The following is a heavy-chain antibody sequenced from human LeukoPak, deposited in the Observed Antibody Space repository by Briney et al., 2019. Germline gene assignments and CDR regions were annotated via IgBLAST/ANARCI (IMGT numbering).Heavy chain of an antibody. V-gene: IGHV3-23*01. J-gene: IGHJ3*02. D-gene: IGHD1-1*01. Sequence: PGGSLRLSCLGSGFTFSWYGMNWVRQSPGKGLECVSIISGAGGSTYYADSVKGRFTISRDNSKNMLFLQMNSLRAEDTALYYCARNVGGIYAFDMWGQGTMVTVSS. CDR1: GFTFSWYG. CDR2: ISGAGGST. CDR3: ARNVGGIYAFDM.